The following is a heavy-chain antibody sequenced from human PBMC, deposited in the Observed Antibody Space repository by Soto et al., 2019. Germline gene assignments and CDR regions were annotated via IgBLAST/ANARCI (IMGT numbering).Heavy chain of an antibody. J-gene: IGHJ6*02. D-gene: IGHD3-10*01. V-gene: IGHV1-69*01. CDR3: AAELGFGKLSVV. Sequence: QVQVVQSGVEVRRPGSSVKVSCKASGDTFKNCVISWVRQAPGQGLEWMGGIIPLFGTTDFAQRFQGRITITTDEATTTAYMELSRLRSEDTATYYCAAELGFGKLSVVWGQGPTVIVSS. CDR2: IIPLFGTT. CDR1: GDTFKNCV.